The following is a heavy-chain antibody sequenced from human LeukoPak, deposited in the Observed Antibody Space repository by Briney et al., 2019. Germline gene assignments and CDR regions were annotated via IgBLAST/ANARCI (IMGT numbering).Heavy chain of an antibody. Sequence: GGSLRLSCAASGFTFTSYAMSCVRQAPGKGLEWVSAISGSGGTTYYADSVKGRFTISRDNSKNTLYLQMNSLRAEDTAVYYCAKDRDREGDHAVFSLWGQGTLVTVSS. D-gene: IGHD2-21*02. CDR2: ISGSGGTT. V-gene: IGHV3-23*01. J-gene: IGHJ4*02. CDR3: AKDRDREGDHAVFSL. CDR1: GFTFTSYA.